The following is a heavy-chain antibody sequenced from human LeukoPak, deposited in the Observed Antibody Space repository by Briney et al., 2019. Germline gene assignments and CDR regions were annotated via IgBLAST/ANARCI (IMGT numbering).Heavy chain of an antibody. V-gene: IGHV3-7*01. J-gene: IGHJ4*02. CDR3: ARDLTDFWSGYQYYFDY. D-gene: IGHD3-3*01. Sequence: PGGSLRLSCAASGFTFSSYWMSWVRQAPGKGLEWVANIKQDGSEKYYVDSVKGRFTISRDNAKNSLYLQMNSLRAEDTAVYYCARDLTDFWSGYQYYFDYWGQGTLVTVSS. CDR2: IKQDGSEK. CDR1: GFTFSSYW.